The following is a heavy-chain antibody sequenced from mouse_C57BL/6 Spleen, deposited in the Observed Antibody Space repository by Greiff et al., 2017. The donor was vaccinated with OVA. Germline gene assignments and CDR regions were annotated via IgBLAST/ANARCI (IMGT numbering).Heavy chain of an antibody. CDR3: ARPVQATYAMDY. V-gene: IGHV1-50*01. Sequence: QVQLQQPGAELVKPGASVKLSCKASGYTFTSYWMQWVKQRPGQGLEWIGEIDPSDSYTNYNQKFKGKATLTVDTSSSTAYMQLSSLTSEDSAVYYCARPVQATYAMDYWGQGTSVTVSS. D-gene: IGHD3-2*02. CDR1: GYTFTSYW. CDR2: IDPSDSYT. J-gene: IGHJ4*01.